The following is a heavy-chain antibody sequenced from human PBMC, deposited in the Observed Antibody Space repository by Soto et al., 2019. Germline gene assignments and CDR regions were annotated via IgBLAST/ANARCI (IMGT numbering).Heavy chain of an antibody. V-gene: IGHV3-23*01. CDR1: GFTFSNYA. CDR2: ISGSGTNT. Sequence: GGSLRLSCAASGFTFSNYAMSLVRQAPGKGLEWVSGISGSGTNTYYADSVKGRFIISRDNSKNTLYLQMNNLRVEDKAVYYCADGGEWSFNFEYWGQGTLVTVSS. CDR3: ADGGEWSFNFEY. D-gene: IGHD3-3*01. J-gene: IGHJ4*02.